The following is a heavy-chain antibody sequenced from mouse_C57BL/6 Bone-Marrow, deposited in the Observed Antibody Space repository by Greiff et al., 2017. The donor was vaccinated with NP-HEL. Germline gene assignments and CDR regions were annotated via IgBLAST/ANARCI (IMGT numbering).Heavy chain of an antibody. V-gene: IGHV7-3*01. CDR2: IRNKANGYTT. J-gene: IGHJ2*01. D-gene: IGHD1-1*01. CDR3: ARYFLITTDYFDY. Sequence: EVKLVESGGGLVQPGGSLSLSCAASGFTFTDYYMSLVRQPPGKALEWLGFIRNKANGYTTAYSASVKGRFTISSDNSLSILYLPMNDLRAEDSATYYCARYFLITTDYFDYWGPGTTLTVSS. CDR1: GFTFTDYY.